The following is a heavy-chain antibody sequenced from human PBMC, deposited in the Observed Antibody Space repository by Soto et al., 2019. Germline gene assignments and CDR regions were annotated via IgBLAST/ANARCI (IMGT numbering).Heavy chain of an antibody. D-gene: IGHD3-10*01. J-gene: IGHJ4*02. Sequence: QVQLVESGGGVVQPGRSLRLSCAASGFTFSSYAMHWVRQAPGKGLEWVAVISYDGSNKYYADSVKGRFTIARDNSTKALYLHMTSLRAEDTAVYYCAREVVRGVVDYWGQGTLVTVSS. CDR1: GFTFSSYA. V-gene: IGHV3-30-3*01. CDR3: AREVVRGVVDY. CDR2: ISYDGSNK.